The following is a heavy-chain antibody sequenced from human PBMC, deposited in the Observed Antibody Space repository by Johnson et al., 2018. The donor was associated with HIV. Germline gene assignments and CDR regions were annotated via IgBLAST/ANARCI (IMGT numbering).Heavy chain of an antibody. CDR1: GLTVSTND. CDR3: ARSGYGSGSTHDAFDI. J-gene: IGHJ3*02. CDR2: IYSGGST. V-gene: IGHV3-66*01. Sequence: VQLVESGGGLVQPGGSLRLSCAASGLTVSTNDINWVRQAPGKGLEWVAIIYSGGSTYYADSVKGRFTISRDNSKNTLYLQMTSLRAEDTAVYYCARSGYGSGSTHDAFDIWGQGTMVTVSS. D-gene: IGHD3-10*01.